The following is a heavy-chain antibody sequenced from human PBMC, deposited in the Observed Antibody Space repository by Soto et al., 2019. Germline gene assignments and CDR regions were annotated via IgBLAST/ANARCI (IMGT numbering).Heavy chain of an antibody. CDR1: GFIFSSFW. D-gene: IGHD3-10*01. J-gene: IGHJ6*02. CDR3: AREGSLGLDV. Sequence: EVRLEEAGGGFVQPGGSLRVSCSGSGFIFSSFWMHWVRQGPGKGLKGVSRINGDGASLAYADSVKGRFSVSRDNVKNTLHLQMNSLGADDTAVYFCAREGSLGLDVWGRGTTVTVSS. CDR2: INGDGASL. V-gene: IGHV3-74*03.